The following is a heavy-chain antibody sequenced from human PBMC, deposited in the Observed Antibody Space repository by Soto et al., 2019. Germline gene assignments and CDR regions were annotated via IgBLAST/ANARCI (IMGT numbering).Heavy chain of an antibody. Sequence: ASVKVSCKASGYTFTNNAIHWVRQAPGQRLEWMGWINAANGNTKYSQKFQGRVTITRDTSASTAYMELSSLRSEDTAVYYCARDPGLCSRGSCWGYFDYWGQGTLVTVSS. CDR1: GYTFTNNA. CDR3: ARDPGLCSRGSCWGYFDY. J-gene: IGHJ4*02. V-gene: IGHV1-3*01. D-gene: IGHD2-15*01. CDR2: INAANGNT.